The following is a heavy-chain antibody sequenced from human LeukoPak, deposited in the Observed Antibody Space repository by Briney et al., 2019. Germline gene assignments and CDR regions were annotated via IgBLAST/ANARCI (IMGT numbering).Heavy chain of an antibody. CDR1: GFTFSDSY. D-gene: IGHD3-16*01. J-gene: IGHJ3*02. CDR3: AKDFHRLGEFDAFDI. Sequence: PGGSLRLSCAASGFTFSDSYMTWVRQAPGKGVEWVAYISGSGHDINYSDSVKGRFTISRDNAKNSLYLQMNSLRAEDTALYYCAKDFHRLGEFDAFDIWGQGTMVTVSS. V-gene: IGHV3-11*01. CDR2: ISGSGHDI.